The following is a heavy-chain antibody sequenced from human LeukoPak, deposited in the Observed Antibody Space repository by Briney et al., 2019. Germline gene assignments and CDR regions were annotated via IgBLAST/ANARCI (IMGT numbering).Heavy chain of an antibody. CDR1: GGSISNYY. Sequence: PSETLSLTCTVSGGSISNYYWSWIRQPPGQGLEWIGYIYYSGSTNYNPSLKSRVTISVDTSKNQFSLKLSSVTAADTAVYYCASDTGGNSFDYWGQGTLVTVSS. CDR2: IYYSGST. CDR3: ASDTGGNSFDY. D-gene: IGHD2-8*02. J-gene: IGHJ4*02. V-gene: IGHV4-59*08.